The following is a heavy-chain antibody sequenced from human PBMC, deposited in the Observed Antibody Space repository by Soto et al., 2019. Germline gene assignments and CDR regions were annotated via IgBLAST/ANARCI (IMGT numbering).Heavy chain of an antibody. Sequence: GSLRLSCAASGFTFSSYAMSWVRQAPGKGLEWVSAISGSGGSTYYADSVKGRFTISRDNSKNTLYLQMNSLRAEDTAVYYCAKDLHYDFWSGYPNPLYYYGMDVWGQGTTVTVSS. V-gene: IGHV3-23*01. CDR2: ISGSGGST. CDR1: GFTFSSYA. J-gene: IGHJ6*02. CDR3: AKDLHYDFWSGYPNPLYYYGMDV. D-gene: IGHD3-3*01.